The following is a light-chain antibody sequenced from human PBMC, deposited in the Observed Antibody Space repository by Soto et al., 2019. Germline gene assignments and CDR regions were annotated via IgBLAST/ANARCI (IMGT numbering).Light chain of an antibody. Sequence: QSVLTQPASVSGSPGQSITISCTGTSSDVGAYKYVSWYQQHPGKAPKLLISEVSNRPSGVSDRFSGSKSGNTASLTISGLQAGDEADYYCSSYTSSSAYVFGAGTQLTVL. CDR1: SSDVGAYKY. J-gene: IGLJ7*01. V-gene: IGLV2-14*01. CDR2: EVS. CDR3: SSYTSSSAYV.